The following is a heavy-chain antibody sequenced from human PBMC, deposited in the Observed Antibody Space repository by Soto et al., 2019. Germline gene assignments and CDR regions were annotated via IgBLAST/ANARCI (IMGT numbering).Heavy chain of an antibody. CDR1: GGSFSGYY. Sequence: PSETLSLTCAVYGGSFSGYYWSWIRQPPGKGLEWIGEINHSGSTNYNPSLKSRVTISVDTSKNQFSLKLSSVTAADTAVYYCARRRFLIRAYYFDYWGQGTLVTVSS. J-gene: IGHJ4*02. V-gene: IGHV4-34*01. D-gene: IGHD3-3*01. CDR3: ARRRFLIRAYYFDY. CDR2: INHSGST.